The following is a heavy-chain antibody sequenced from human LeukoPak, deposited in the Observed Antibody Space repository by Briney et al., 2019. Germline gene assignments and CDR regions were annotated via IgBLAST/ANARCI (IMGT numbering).Heavy chain of an antibody. J-gene: IGHJ3*02. V-gene: IGHV4-39*01. D-gene: IGHD5-18*01. CDR3: ARVLGSYGRTDAFDI. CDR2: IYYSGSS. CDR1: GGSISSSSYY. Sequence: SETLSLTCTVSGGSISSSSYYWGWIRQPPGKGLELIGSIYYSGSSYYNTSLKSRVSISVDTSKNQFSLKLSSVTAADTAVYYCARVLGSYGRTDAFDIWGQGTMVTVSS.